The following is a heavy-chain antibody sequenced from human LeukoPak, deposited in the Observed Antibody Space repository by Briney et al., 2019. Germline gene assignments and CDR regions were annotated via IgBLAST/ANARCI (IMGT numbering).Heavy chain of an antibody. D-gene: IGHD1-1*01. V-gene: IGHV1-2*02. CDR1: GYTFIVYH. J-gene: IGHJ4*02. Sequence: ASVKVSCKASGYTFIVYHMHWVRQAPGQGLEWMGWINPNSGDTNFAQKFQGRVIMTRDTSISTVYMELSRLTSDDTAVYYCARADWSMLEYWGQGTLVTVSS. CDR2: INPNSGDT. CDR3: ARADWSMLEY.